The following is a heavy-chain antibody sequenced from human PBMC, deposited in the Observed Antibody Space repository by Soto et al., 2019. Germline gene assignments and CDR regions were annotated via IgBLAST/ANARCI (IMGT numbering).Heavy chain of an antibody. V-gene: IGHV3-23*01. D-gene: IGHD1-26*01. Sequence: EVQLLESGGGLVQPGGSLRLSCAASGFTFSSYAMSWVRQAPGKGLEWVSAISGSGGSTYYADSVKGRFTIPRDNSKNTLYLQMNSLRAEDTAVYYCARSGSYYRPGLDYWGQGTLVTVSS. CDR2: ISGSGGST. CDR3: ARSGSYYRPGLDY. J-gene: IGHJ4*02. CDR1: GFTFSSYA.